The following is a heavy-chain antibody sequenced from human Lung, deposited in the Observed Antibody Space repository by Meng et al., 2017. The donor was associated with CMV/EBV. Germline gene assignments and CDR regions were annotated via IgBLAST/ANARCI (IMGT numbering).Heavy chain of an antibody. CDR1: GGSISSGGYY. D-gene: IGHD3-10*01. J-gene: IGHJ6*02. Sequence: LXXTVSGGSISSGGYYWSWIRQHPGKGLEWIGYIYYSGSTYYNPSLKSRVTISVDTSKNQFSLKLSSVTAADTAVYYCASKPDYYGSGSYYYYGMDVWXQGTTVTVSS. CDR3: ASKPDYYGSGSYYYYGMDV. CDR2: IYYSGST. V-gene: IGHV4-31*03.